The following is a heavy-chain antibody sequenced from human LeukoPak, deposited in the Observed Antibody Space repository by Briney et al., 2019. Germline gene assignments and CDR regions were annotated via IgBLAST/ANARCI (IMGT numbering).Heavy chain of an antibody. CDR3: AKDGYRGGADAFDI. V-gene: IGHV3-11*01. Sequence: PGGSLRLSCAASGFTFSDYYMSWIRQAPGKGLEWVSYISSSGSTIYYADSVKGRFTISRDNSKNTLYLQMNSLRAEDTAVYYCAKDGYRGGADAFDIWGQGTMVTVSS. CDR1: GFTFSDYY. CDR2: ISSSGSTI. J-gene: IGHJ3*02. D-gene: IGHD3-16*01.